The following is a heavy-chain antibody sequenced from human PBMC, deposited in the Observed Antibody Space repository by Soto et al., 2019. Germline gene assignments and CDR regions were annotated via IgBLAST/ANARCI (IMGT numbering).Heavy chain of an antibody. D-gene: IGHD2-15*01. CDR3: AIVVSFCRPTSCRGRNWFDH. CDR1: GGSISSGDYY. CDR2: MFYVGAT. Sequence: SETLSLTCSVFGGSISSGDYYWSWIRQPPGQGLEWIGYMFYVGATYYNPSLKSRVTISVDTSKNQFSLKLNCVTAADTAVYHCAIVVSFCRPTSCRGRNWFDHWVQGTLVTVSS. V-gene: IGHV4-30-4*01. J-gene: IGHJ5*02.